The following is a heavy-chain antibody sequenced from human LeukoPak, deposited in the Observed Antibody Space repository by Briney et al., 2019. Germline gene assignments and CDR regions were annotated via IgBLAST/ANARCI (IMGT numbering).Heavy chain of an antibody. V-gene: IGHV1-2*06. Sequence: ASVKVSCKASGYTLTDYYMHWVRQAPGQGLEWMGRINPNSGGTNYAQKFQGRVTVTRDTSISAVYMELSRLRSDDTAVYYCARVGYYESSGYYEYWGQGTLVTVSS. D-gene: IGHD3-22*01. CDR2: INPNSGGT. CDR3: ARVGYYESSGYYEY. J-gene: IGHJ4*02. CDR1: GYTLTDYY.